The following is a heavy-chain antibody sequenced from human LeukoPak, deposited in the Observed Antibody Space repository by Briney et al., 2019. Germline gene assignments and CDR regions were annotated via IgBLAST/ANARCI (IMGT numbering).Heavy chain of an antibody. Sequence: GESLKISCQISGYSFTNYWIGWVRQLPGKGLEWMGIIFPGDSDTHYSPSFQGHVTLSVDKSVTTAYLQWDSLRASDSAIYYCVRHQRWSYHFDWGQGTRVSVSS. CDR2: IFPGDSDT. CDR3: VRHQRWSYHFD. D-gene: IGHD2/OR15-2a*01. J-gene: IGHJ4*02. CDR1: GYSFTNYW. V-gene: IGHV5-51*01.